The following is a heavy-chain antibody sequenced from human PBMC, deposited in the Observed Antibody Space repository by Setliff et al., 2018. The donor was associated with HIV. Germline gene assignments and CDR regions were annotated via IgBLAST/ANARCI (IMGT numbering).Heavy chain of an antibody. CDR1: GFSVTDTY. Sequence: PGGSLRLSCEASGFSVTDTYMGWVLQAPGKGLEWVKVMYKGGKTYYADFVKGRFTIARDDSKNTVSLQMTNLGTGDTATYYCAKGGYGGAYYVAGYWGQGTLVTVSS. CDR3: AKGGYGGAYYVAGY. CDR2: MYKGGKT. V-gene: IGHV3-66*02. J-gene: IGHJ4*02. D-gene: IGHD5-18*01.